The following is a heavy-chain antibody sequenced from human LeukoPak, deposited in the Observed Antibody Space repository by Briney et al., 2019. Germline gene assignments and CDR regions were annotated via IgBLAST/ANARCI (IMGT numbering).Heavy chain of an antibody. V-gene: IGHV1-69*04. Sequence: SVKVSCKASGGTFSSYAISWVRQAPGQGLEWMGRIIPNFGIANYAQKFQGRVTITADKSTSTAYMELSSLRPEDTAVYYCASGGTTVTLNWFGPWGQGTLVTVSS. CDR1: GGTFSSYA. CDR2: IIPNFGIA. J-gene: IGHJ5*02. D-gene: IGHD4-17*01. CDR3: ASGGTTVTLNWFGP.